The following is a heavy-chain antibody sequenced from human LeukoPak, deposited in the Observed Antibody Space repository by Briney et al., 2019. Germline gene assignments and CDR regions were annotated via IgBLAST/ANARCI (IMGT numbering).Heavy chain of an antibody. Sequence: PGGSLRLSCAASGFTFSSYSMNWVRQAPGKGLEWVSSISSSSSYIYYADSVKGRFTISRDNAKNSLYLQMNSLRAEDTAVYYCVAYYYGSGSYYNVGDYWGQGTLVTVSS. J-gene: IGHJ4*02. CDR2: ISSSSSYI. CDR3: VAYYYGSGSYYNVGDY. D-gene: IGHD3-10*01. CDR1: GFTFSSYS. V-gene: IGHV3-21*01.